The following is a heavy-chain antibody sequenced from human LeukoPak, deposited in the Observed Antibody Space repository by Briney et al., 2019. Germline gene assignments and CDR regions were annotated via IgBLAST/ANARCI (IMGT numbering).Heavy chain of an antibody. CDR2: IPHSGIT. Sequence: PLETLSLTCAVSGASIYSSDWWTWVRQPPGKGLEWIGEIPHSGITNYNPSLKSRVTISVDKSKNQFSLNLSSVTAADTAVYYCTRGYYYGSGRPGDNWFDPWGQGTLFTVSS. CDR1: GASIYSSDW. D-gene: IGHD3-10*01. V-gene: IGHV4-4*02. CDR3: TRGYYYGSGRPGDNWFDP. J-gene: IGHJ5*02.